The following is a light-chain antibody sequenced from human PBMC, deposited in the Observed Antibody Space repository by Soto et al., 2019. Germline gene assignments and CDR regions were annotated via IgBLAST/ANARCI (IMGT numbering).Light chain of an antibody. Sequence: IQMTQSPSSLSASVGDRVTITCRASQSINTYLNWYQQKPQKAPELLIYAASSLQSGVPSRFGGSGSGTDFTLTISSLQPEDFATYYCQQSYSSPFTFGPGTKVDIK. CDR3: QQSYSSPFT. CDR1: QSINTY. J-gene: IGKJ3*01. CDR2: AAS. V-gene: IGKV1-39*01.